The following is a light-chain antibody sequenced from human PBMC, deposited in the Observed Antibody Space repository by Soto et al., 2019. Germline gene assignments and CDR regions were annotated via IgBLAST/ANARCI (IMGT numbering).Light chain of an antibody. V-gene: IGKV3-20*01. Sequence: EIVLTQSPGTLSLSPGERATLSCRASQSLYFSYLAWYQQKSGQAPRLLIHGAISRAAGIPARFSGRDSETYFTLIFDAVEPEDSAVYYCQQYGRPPYTFGRGTRLEI. J-gene: IGKJ5*01. CDR3: QQYGRPPYT. CDR2: GAI. CDR1: QSLYFSY.